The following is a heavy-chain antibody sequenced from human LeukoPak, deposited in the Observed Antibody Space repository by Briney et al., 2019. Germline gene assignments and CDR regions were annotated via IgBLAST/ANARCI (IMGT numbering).Heavy chain of an antibody. V-gene: IGHV4-31*03. D-gene: IGHD2-21*02. CDR1: GGSISSGGYY. CDR3: ASGGDSQRMAGAFDI. J-gene: IGHJ3*02. CDR2: IHYSGYT. Sequence: SETLSLTCTVSGGSISSGGYYWSWIRQHPGKGLEWIGYIHYSGYTYYNPSLKSRVATSVDTSKNQFSLKLSSVTVADTSVYYCASGGDSQRMAGAFDIWGQGTKVTVSS.